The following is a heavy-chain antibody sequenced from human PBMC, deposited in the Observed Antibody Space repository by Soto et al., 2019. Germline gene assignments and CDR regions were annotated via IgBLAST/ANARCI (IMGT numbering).Heavy chain of an antibody. Sequence: SVKVCCNASGGTFSSYAISLVRQAPGQGLECMGGIIPIFGTANYAQKFQGRVTITADESTSTAYMELSSLRSEDTAVYYCARDQGHCSGGSCSTNFDDWGQGTLVTVSS. CDR2: IIPIFGTA. CDR3: ARDQGHCSGGSCSTNFDD. J-gene: IGHJ4*02. V-gene: IGHV1-69*13. CDR1: GGTFSSYA. D-gene: IGHD2-15*01.